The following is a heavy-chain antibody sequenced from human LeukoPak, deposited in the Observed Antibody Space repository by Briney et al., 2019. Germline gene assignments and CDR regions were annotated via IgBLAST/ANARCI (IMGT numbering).Heavy chain of an antibody. J-gene: IGHJ4*02. Sequence: QPGRSLRLSCAASGFTFSSYWMHWVRQAPGKGLVWVSRINSDGSSTSYADSVKGRFTISRDNAKNTLYLQMNSLRAEDTAVYYCASQAWELNFDYWGQGTLVTVSS. CDR2: INSDGSST. V-gene: IGHV3-74*01. CDR1: GFTFSSYW. CDR3: ASQAWELNFDY. D-gene: IGHD1-26*01.